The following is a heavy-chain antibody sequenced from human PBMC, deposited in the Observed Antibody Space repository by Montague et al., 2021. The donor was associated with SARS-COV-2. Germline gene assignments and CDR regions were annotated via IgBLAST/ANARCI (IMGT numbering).Heavy chain of an antibody. CDR2: IRTTGHT. Sequence: TLSLTCTVSGASISKGIYYWSWIRQPAGKGLEWFGRIRTTGHTDYNSSLESRVFMSVDTSTNQFSLSLTSVTAADTAVYFCARFGSGTLEFDLWGQGTLVTVSS. CDR3: ARFGSGTLEFDL. CDR1: GASISKGIYY. D-gene: IGHD1-26*01. V-gene: IGHV4-61*02. J-gene: IGHJ4*02.